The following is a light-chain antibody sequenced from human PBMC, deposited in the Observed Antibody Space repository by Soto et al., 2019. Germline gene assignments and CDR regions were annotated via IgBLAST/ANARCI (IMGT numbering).Light chain of an antibody. V-gene: IGKV3-11*01. J-gene: IGKJ5*01. CDR1: QSVSSY. CDR3: QQRSNWPPTVT. Sequence: EIVLTQSPATLSLSPGERATLSCRASQSVSSYLAWYQQKPGQAPRLLIYDASNRATGTPARFSGSGSGTDFTLTISSLEPEDFAVGYCQQRSNWPPTVTFGQGTRLEIK. CDR2: DAS.